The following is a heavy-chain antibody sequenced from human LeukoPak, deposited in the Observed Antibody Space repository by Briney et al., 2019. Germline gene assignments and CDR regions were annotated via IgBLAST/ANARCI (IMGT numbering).Heavy chain of an antibody. J-gene: IGHJ5*02. V-gene: IGHV1-69*05. CDR3: ARDLGLAFDP. Sequence: GASVKVSCKASGGTFSSYAISWVRQAPGQGLEWMGGIIPIFGTANYAQKFQGRVTITTDESTSTTYMELSSLRSEDTAVYYWARDLGLAFDPWGQGTLVTVSS. D-gene: IGHD2-21*01. CDR2: IIPIFGTA. CDR1: GGTFSSYA.